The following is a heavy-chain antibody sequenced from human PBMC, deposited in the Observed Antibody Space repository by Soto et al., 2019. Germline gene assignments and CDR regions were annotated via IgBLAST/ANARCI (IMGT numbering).Heavy chain of an antibody. CDR3: ASSAYSSGWYSYYYGMDV. D-gene: IGHD6-19*01. CDR1: GGSISSGGYS. V-gene: IGHV4-30-2*02. Sequence: SETLSLTCAVSGGSISSGGYSWSWIRQPPGKGLEWIGYIYHSGSTYYNPSLKSRVTISVDTSKNQFSLKLSSVTAADTAVYYCASSAYSSGWYSYYYGMDVWGQGTTVTVSS. CDR2: IYHSGST. J-gene: IGHJ6*02.